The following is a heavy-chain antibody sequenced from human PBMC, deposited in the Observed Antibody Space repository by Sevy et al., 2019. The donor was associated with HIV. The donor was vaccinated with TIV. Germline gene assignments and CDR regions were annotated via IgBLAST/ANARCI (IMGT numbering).Heavy chain of an antibody. CDR2: INPNSGGT. CDR3: ARVAGCGGDCSLLNWFYP. CDR1: GYTFTGYY. V-gene: IGHV1-2*02. J-gene: IGHJ5*02. D-gene: IGHD2-21*02. Sequence: ASVKVSCKASGYTFTGYYMHWVRQAPGQGLEWMGWINPNSGGTNYAQKFQGRVTMTRDTSISTAYMELSRLRSDDTAVYYCARVAGCGGDCSLLNWFYPWGQGTLVTVSS.